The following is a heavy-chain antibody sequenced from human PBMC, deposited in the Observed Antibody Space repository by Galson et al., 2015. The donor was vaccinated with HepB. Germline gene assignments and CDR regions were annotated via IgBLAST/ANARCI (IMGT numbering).Heavy chain of an antibody. D-gene: IGHD6-19*01. V-gene: IGHV3-33*01. J-gene: IGHJ4*02. CDR3: ATERRHNSGWFVLDS. CDR1: GFSFNDYG. CDR2: ICRDEGSNK. Sequence: SLRLSCAASGFSFNDYGLHWVRQAPGKGLEWLSVICRDEGSNKYYADSVTGRFTVSRDNSKRTLYLQMNSLIVEGTAIYYCATERRHNSGWFVLDSWGQGALVTVSS.